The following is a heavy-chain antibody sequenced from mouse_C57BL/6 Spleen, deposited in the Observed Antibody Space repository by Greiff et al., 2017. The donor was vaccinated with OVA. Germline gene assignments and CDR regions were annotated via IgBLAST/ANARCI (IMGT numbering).Heavy chain of an antibody. D-gene: IGHD2-1*01. CDR1: GFTFSSYG. CDR2: ISSGGSYT. Sequence: VQLKESGGDLVKPGGSLKLSCAASGFTFSSYGMSWVRQTPDKRLEWVATISSGGSYTYYPDSVKGRFTISRDNATNTLYLQLSSLTSEDTAMYYCARGGGNPYYAMDYWGQGTSVTVSS. J-gene: IGHJ4*01. CDR3: ARGGGNPYYAMDY. V-gene: IGHV5-6*01.